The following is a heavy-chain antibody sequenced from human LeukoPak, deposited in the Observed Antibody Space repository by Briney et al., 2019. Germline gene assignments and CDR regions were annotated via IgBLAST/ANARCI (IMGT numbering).Heavy chain of an antibody. CDR2: IIPIFGTA. CDR3: ARDVAGGKQQLAYYFDY. D-gene: IGHD6-13*01. V-gene: IGHV1-69*13. CDR1: GGTFSSYA. Sequence: SVKVSCKASGGTFSSYAISWVRQAPGQGLEWMGGIIPIFGTANYAQKFQGRVTITADESTSTAYMELSSLRSEDTAVYYCARDVAGGKQQLAYYFDYWGQGTLVTVSS. J-gene: IGHJ4*02.